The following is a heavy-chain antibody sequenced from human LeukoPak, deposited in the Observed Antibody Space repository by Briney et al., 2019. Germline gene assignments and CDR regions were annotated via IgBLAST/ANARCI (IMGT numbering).Heavy chain of an antibody. CDR1: GYTLTELS. D-gene: IGHD4-17*01. Sequence: GASVKVSCKVSGYTLTELSMHWVRQAPGKGLEWMGGFDPEDGETIYAQKFQGRVTMTEDTSTDTAYMELSSLRSEDTAVYYCATPGYGDYVIFVLTYWGQGTLVTVSS. J-gene: IGHJ4*02. CDR2: FDPEDGET. V-gene: IGHV1-24*01. CDR3: ATPGYGDYVIFVLTY.